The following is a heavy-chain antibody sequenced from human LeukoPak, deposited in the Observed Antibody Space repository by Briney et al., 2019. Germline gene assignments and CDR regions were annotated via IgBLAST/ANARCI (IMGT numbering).Heavy chain of an antibody. CDR1: GYSISSGYY. CDR3: ARRRYSGVFDY. CDR2: INHSGST. J-gene: IGHJ4*02. D-gene: IGHD2-21*01. V-gene: IGHV4-38-2*02. Sequence: SETLSLTCTVSGYSISSGYYWGWIRQPPGKGLEWIGEINHSGSTNYNPSLKSRVTISVDTSKNQFSLKLSSVTAADTAVYYCARRRYSGVFDYWGQGTLVTVSS.